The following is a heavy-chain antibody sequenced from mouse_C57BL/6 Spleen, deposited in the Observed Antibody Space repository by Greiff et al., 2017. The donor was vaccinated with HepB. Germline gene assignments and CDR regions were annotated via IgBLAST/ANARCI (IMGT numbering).Heavy chain of an antibody. D-gene: IGHD1-1*01. V-gene: IGHV1-26*01. J-gene: IGHJ4*01. CDR2: INPNNGGT. CDR3: ARSIYYYGSSPLYAMDY. Sequence: EVQLQQSGPELVKPGASVKISCKASGYTFTDYYMNWVKQSHGKSLEWIGDINPNNGGTSFNQKFKGKATLTVDKSSSTAYMELRSLTSEDSAVYYCARSIYYYGSSPLYAMDYWGQGTSVTVSS. CDR1: GYTFTDYY.